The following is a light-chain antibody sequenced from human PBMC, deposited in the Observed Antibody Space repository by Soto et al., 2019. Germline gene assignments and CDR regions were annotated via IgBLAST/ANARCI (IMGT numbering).Light chain of an antibody. CDR3: QSYDSSLSVWV. J-gene: IGLJ3*02. Sequence: QLVLTQPPSVSGAPGQRVTISCTGSSSNIGAGYDVHWYQQLPGTAPKLLIYGNSNRPSGVPDRFSGSKSGTSASLVITGLQAEDEADYYCQSYDSSLSVWVFGGGTKLTVL. V-gene: IGLV1-40*01. CDR1: SSNIGAGYD. CDR2: GNS.